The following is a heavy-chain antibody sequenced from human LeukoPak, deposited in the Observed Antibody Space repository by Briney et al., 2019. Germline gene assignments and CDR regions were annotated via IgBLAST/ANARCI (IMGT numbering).Heavy chain of an antibody. CDR2: ISWNRNTV. CDR3: AKDADDSGDYVGIDY. J-gene: IGHJ4*02. Sequence: AGGSLRLSCAASGFNFNDYAMHWVRQVPGKGLEWVSGISWNRNTVGYADSVRGRFTIFRDDDKNSLYLQMNSLRAEDTALYYCAKDADDSGDYVGIDYWGQGTLVTVSS. D-gene: IGHD4-17*01. V-gene: IGHV3-9*01. CDR1: GFNFNDYA.